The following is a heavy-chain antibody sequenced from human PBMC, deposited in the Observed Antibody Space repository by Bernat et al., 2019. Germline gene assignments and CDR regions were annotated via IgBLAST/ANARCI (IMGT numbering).Heavy chain of an antibody. J-gene: IGHJ3*02. Sequence: QVQLVESGGGVVQPGRSLRLSCAASGFTFSSYGMHWVRQAPGKGLEWVSVIYSGGSTYYADSVKGRFTISRDNSKNTLYLQMNSLRAEDTAVYYCARDQRELRLSGAFDIWGQGTMVTVSS. V-gene: IGHV3-NL1*01. D-gene: IGHD1-26*01. CDR1: GFTFSSYG. CDR2: IYSGGST. CDR3: ARDQRELRLSGAFDI.